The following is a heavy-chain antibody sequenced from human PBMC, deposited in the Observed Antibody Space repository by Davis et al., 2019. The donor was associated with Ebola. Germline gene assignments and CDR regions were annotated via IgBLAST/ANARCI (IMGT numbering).Heavy chain of an antibody. J-gene: IGHJ4*02. CDR3: ARGGASRFDY. CDR2: ISSDGGIT. CDR1: GFTFNKYW. D-gene: IGHD1-26*01. V-gene: IGHV3-74*01. Sequence: GESLKISCAASGFTFNKYWMHWVRQAPGKGLVYVSRISSDGGITSYADSVKGRFTISRDNAKSTLYLQMNSLTAEDTAVYYCARGGASRFDYWGQGTLVTVSS.